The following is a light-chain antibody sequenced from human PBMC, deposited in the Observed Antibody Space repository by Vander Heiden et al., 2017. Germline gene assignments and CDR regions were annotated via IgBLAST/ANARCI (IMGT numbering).Light chain of an antibody. CDR3: AAWDDNLNGLYV. Sequence: QSVLTQPPSASGTPGQRVTTSCSGSSPNIGSNSVSWYQRLPGTAPKLLIYIDNQRPSGVPDRFSGSKSGTSASLAISGLQSEDEAEYFCAAWDDNLNGLYVFGTGTKVTVL. CDR1: SPNIGSNS. J-gene: IGLJ1*01. CDR2: IDN. V-gene: IGLV1-44*01.